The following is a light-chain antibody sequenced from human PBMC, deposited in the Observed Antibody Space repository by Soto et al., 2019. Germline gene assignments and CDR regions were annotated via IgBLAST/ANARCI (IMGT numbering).Light chain of an antibody. CDR2: WAS. V-gene: IGKV4-1*01. J-gene: IGKJ1*01. CDR3: QQYYSART. CDR1: QSVLYSSNNKNY. Sequence: DIVMTQSPDSLAVSLRERATINCKSSQSVLYSSNNKNYLTWYQQQPGQPPKLLIYWASTRESGVPDRFSGSGSGTDFTLTISRLQAEDVAVYYCQQYYSARTFGQGTKVEIK.